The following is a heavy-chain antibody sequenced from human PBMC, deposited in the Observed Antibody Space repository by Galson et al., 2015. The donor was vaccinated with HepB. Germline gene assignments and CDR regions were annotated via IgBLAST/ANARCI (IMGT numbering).Heavy chain of an antibody. CDR2: IYTSGKT. V-gene: IGHV4-59*10. D-gene: IGHD3-10*01. CDR1: GGSFSGYY. Sequence: SETLSLTCAVYGGSFSGYYWSWIRRPAGKGLEWIGRIYTSGKTQYNPSLKSRVTMSIDTSKNQFSLKLSSMTAADTAIYYCATSFSRGLIYFDYWGQGTLVTVSS. J-gene: IGHJ4*02. CDR3: ATSFSRGLIYFDY.